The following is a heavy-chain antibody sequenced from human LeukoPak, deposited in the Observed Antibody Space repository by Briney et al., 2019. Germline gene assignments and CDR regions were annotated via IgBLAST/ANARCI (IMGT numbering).Heavy chain of an antibody. CDR3: AISIIGTRSKFDY. CDR2: VYYSGST. Sequence: SETLSLTCTVAGGSISSYYWSWIRQPPGNRLEWIGYVYYSGSTNYNPSLKSRVTISVDTSKNHFSLKLSSVTAADTAVYSYAISIIGTRSKFDYRGQGTLVTVSS. V-gene: IGHV4-59*08. J-gene: IGHJ4*02. D-gene: IGHD1/OR15-1a*01. CDR1: GGSISSYY.